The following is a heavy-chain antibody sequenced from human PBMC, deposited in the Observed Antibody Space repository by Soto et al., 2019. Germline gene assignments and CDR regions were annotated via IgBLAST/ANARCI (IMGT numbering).Heavy chain of an antibody. D-gene: IGHD5-18*01. CDR1: GYTFTNYY. Sequence: QVQLVQSGAEVKKPGASVKVSCKASGYTFTNYYIHWVRQAPGQGLEWMGMISARGGSTSYAQNFQGRITMTRDTSASTVYMELSSLRSEDTALYYCAREEIDLWPNDAFDIWGQGTLVTVSS. CDR3: AREEIDLWPNDAFDI. J-gene: IGHJ3*02. V-gene: IGHV1-46*01. CDR2: ISARGGST.